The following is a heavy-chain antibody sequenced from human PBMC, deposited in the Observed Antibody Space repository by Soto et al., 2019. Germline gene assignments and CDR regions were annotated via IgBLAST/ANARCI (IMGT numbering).Heavy chain of an antibody. V-gene: IGHV4-34*01. Sequence: QVQLQQWGAGLLKPSETLSLTCAVYGGSFSGYYWSWIRQPPGKGLEWIGEINHSGSTNYNPSLKSRVTISVDTSQNQFSLQPSSVTAADRAVYYCARSSPLVLGFGDNWFAPWGQGTLVTVSS. CDR1: GGSFSGYY. CDR3: ARSSPLVLGFGDNWFAP. CDR2: INHSGST. J-gene: IGHJ5*02. D-gene: IGHD3-10*01.